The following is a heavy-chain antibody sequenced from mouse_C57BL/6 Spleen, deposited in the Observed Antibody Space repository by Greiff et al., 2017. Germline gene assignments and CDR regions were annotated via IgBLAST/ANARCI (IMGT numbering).Heavy chain of an antibody. D-gene: IGHD2-5*01. V-gene: IGHV3-6*01. CDR1: GYSITSGYY. J-gene: IGHJ3*01. CDR3: AREDSNYGFAY. CDR2: ISYDGSN. Sequence: EVQLVESGPGLVKPSQSLSLTCSVTGYSITSGYYWNWIRQFPGNKLEWMGYISYDGSNNYNPSLKNRISITRDTSKNQFFLKLNSVTTEDTATYYCAREDSNYGFAYWGQGTLVTVSA.